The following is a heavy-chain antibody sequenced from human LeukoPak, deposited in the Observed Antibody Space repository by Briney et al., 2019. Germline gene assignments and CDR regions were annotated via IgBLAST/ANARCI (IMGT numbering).Heavy chain of an antibody. CDR2: IKPRGGST. J-gene: IGHJ3*02. V-gene: IGHV1-46*01. CDR3: ARDLDYYDGAGYLGSNLGGDAFDI. D-gene: IGHD3-22*01. CDR1: GYTFTSYD. Sequence: GASVKVSCKASGYTFTSYDINWVRQAPGQGLEWMGIIKPRGGSTSYAQKFQVRVTMTRDTSTSTVYMELSSLRSEDTAVYYCARDLDYYDGAGYLGSNLGGDAFDIWGQGTMVTVSS.